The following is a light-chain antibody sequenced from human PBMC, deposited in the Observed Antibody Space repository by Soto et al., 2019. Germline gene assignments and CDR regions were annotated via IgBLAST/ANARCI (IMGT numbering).Light chain of an antibody. CDR3: QQYNEWPSWT. CDR2: AAS. V-gene: IGKV3-15*01. CDR1: QSITSN. J-gene: IGKJ1*01. Sequence: EIVMTQSPATLSVSPWERATLSCRASQSITSNLAWYQQKPGQAPRLLLYAASTRATGIPARFSGSGSGTEFTLTISSLQSEDFAVYYCQQYNEWPSWTFGQGTKVDIK.